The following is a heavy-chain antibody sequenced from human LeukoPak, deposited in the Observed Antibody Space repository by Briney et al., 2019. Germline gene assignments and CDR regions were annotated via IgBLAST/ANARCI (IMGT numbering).Heavy chain of an antibody. D-gene: IGHD3-16*02. CDR2: ISSSSSYI. CDR1: GFTFSSYS. CDR3: AKDPRMRDIAFGGVIAYFDY. V-gene: IGHV3-21*04. Sequence: GGSLRLSCAASGFTFSSYSMNWVRQAPGKGLEWVSSISSSSSYIYYADSVKGRFTISRDNAKNSLYLQMNSLRAEDTAVYYCAKDPRMRDIAFGGVIAYFDYWGQGTLVTVSS. J-gene: IGHJ4*02.